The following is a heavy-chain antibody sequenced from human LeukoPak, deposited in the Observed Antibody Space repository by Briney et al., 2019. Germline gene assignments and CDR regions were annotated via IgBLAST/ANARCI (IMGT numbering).Heavy chain of an antibody. D-gene: IGHD3-16*02. CDR2: FDPEDGET. J-gene: IGHJ4*02. CDR3: VSIDLDS. V-gene: IGHV1-24*01. Sequence: ASVKVSCKVSGYTLTELSMHWVRQAPGKGLEWMGGFDPEDGETIYAQKFQGRVTMTEDTSTDTAYMDVSSLRSEDTAVYYCVSIDLDSWGQGTLVTVSS. CDR1: GYTLTELS.